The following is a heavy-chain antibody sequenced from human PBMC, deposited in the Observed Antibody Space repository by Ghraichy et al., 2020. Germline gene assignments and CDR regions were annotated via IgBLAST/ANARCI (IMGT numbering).Heavy chain of an antibody. J-gene: IGHJ4*02. V-gene: IGHV3-23*01. CDR2: ISGSGGST. Sequence: GGSLRLSCAASGFTFSSYAMSWVRQAPGKGLEWVSAISGSGGSTYYADSVNGRFTISRDNSKNTLYLQMNSLRAEDTAVYYCAKYHDYSNLGCDYWGQGTLVTVSS. CDR3: AKYHDYSNLGCDY. D-gene: IGHD4-11*01. CDR1: GFTFSSYA.